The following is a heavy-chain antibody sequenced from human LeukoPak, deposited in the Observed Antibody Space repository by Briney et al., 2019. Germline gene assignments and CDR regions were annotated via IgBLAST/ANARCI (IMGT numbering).Heavy chain of an antibody. V-gene: IGHV1-69*05. CDR1: GYTFTSSG. D-gene: IGHD3-10*01. CDR3: ARADPRSGWFDP. Sequence: ASVKVSCKASGYTFTSSGISWVRQAPGQGLEWMGGIIPIFGTANYAQKFQGRVTITTDESTSTAYMELSSLRSEDTAVYYCARADPRSGWFDPCGQGTLVTVSS. J-gene: IGHJ5*02. CDR2: IIPIFGTA.